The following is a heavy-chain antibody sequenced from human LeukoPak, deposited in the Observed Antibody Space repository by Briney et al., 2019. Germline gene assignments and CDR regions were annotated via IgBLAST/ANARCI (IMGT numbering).Heavy chain of an antibody. J-gene: IGHJ3*02. V-gene: IGHV3-7*01. CDR3: ARADRPGTFYAFDI. CDR1: GFTFISYW. Sequence: GGSPRLSCAASGFTFISYWMNWVRQAPGKGLEWVANIKQDGSEKYYVDSVKGRFIISRDNAKNSLYLQMNSLRAEDTAVYYCARADRPGTFYAFDIWGQGTMVTVSS. CDR2: IKQDGSEK.